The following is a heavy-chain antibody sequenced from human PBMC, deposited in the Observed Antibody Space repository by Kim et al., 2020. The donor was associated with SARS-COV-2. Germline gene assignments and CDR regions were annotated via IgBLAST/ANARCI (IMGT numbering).Heavy chain of an antibody. J-gene: IGHJ4*02. CDR3: ARGYDSSGYKYYFDY. D-gene: IGHD3-22*01. CDR2: ISAYNGNT. CDR1: GYTFTSYG. Sequence: ASVKVSCKASGYTFTSYGISWVRQAPGQGLEWMGWISAYNGNTNYAQKLQGRVTMTTDTSTSTAYMELRSLRSDDTAVYYCARGYDSSGYKYYFDYWGQGTLVTVSS. V-gene: IGHV1-18*04.